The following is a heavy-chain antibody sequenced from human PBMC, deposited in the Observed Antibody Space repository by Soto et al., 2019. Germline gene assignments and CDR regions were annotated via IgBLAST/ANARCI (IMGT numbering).Heavy chain of an antibody. CDR1: GYTFTSYD. CDR3: ARRISVSIFGVVIDLGYSYYMDF. Sequence: ASVKVSCKASGYTFTSYDINWVRQATGQGLEWMGWMNPNSGNTGYAQKFQGRVTMTRNTSISTAYMELSSLRSEDTAVYYCARRISVSIFGVVIDLGYSYYMDFWGKGTTVTVSS. CDR2: MNPNSGNT. D-gene: IGHD3-3*01. J-gene: IGHJ6*03. V-gene: IGHV1-8*01.